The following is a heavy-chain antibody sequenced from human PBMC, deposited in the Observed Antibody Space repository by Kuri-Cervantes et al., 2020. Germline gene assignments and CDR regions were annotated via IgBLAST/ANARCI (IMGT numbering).Heavy chain of an antibody. D-gene: IGHD6-19*01. CDR2: IYPGDSDT. CDR1: GYSFTSYW. Sequence: KVSCKGSGYSFTSYWIGWVRQMPGKGLEWMGIIYPGDSDTRYSPSFQGQVTISADKSISTAYLQWSSLRSEDTAVYYCARGKGDQWLVRSASWGQGTLVTVSS. CDR3: ARGKGDQWLVRSAS. J-gene: IGHJ4*02. V-gene: IGHV5-51*01.